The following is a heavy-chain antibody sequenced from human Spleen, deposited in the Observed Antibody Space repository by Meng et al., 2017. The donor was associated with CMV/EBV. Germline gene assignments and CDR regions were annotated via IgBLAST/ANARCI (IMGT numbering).Heavy chain of an antibody. Sequence: ASFRCYYWGWIRQPPGKGLEWIGEINHSGSTNYNPSLKSRVTISVDTSKNQFSLKLSSVTAADTAVYYCARGHTGSGSYYKGNWFDPWGQGTLVTVSS. CDR3: ARGHTGSGSYYKGNWFDP. D-gene: IGHD3-10*01. CDR2: INHSGST. CDR1: ASFRCYY. V-gene: IGHV4-34*01. J-gene: IGHJ5*02.